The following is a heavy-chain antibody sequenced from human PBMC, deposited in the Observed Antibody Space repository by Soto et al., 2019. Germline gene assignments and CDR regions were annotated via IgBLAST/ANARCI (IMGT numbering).Heavy chain of an antibody. V-gene: IGHV3-74*01. D-gene: IGHD3-22*01. Sequence: PGGSLRLSCAASGFTFSSYWMHWVRQAPGKGLVWVSRINSDGSSTSYADSVKGRFTISRDNAKNTLYLQMNSLRAEDTAVYYCARELGFYDSSGYYYYYYGMDVWGQGTTVTV. CDR3: ARELGFYDSSGYYYYYYGMDV. J-gene: IGHJ6*02. CDR2: INSDGSST. CDR1: GFTFSSYW.